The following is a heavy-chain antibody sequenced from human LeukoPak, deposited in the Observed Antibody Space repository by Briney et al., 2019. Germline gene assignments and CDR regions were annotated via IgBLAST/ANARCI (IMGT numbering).Heavy chain of an antibody. J-gene: IGHJ4*02. CDR2: ISGGGSST. V-gene: IGHV3-23*01. CDR3: AKPQYSTRWYYFDY. Sequence: GGSLRLSCAASGFTFSSYAMSWVRQAPGKGLEWVSAISGGGSSTYCADSVKGRFTISRDNSKNTVDLQMNSLRAEDTAVYYCAKPQYSTRWYYFDYWGQGTLVTVSS. CDR1: GFTFSSYA. D-gene: IGHD6-13*01.